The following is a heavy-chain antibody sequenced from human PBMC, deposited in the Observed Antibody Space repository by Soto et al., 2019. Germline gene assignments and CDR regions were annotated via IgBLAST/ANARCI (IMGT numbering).Heavy chain of an antibody. V-gene: IGHV3-23*01. D-gene: IGHD3-3*01. CDR1: GVTFSSYA. J-gene: IGHJ3*02. Sequence: XGSLRLSCAASGVTFSSYAMSWVRQAPGKGLEWVSAVSGSGGSTYYADSVKGRFTISRDNSKNTLYLQMNSLRAEDTAVYYCAKEPPAVTIFGVDLRGIWGQGTMVTVSS. CDR2: VSGSGGST. CDR3: AKEPPAVTIFGVDLRGI.